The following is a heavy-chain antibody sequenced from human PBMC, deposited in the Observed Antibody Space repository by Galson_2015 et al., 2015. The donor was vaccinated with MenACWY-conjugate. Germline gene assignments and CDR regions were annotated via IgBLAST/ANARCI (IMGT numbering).Heavy chain of an antibody. CDR2: INSRSSTI. CDR3: ARVRSGGYFDS. D-gene: IGHD3-22*01. V-gene: IGHV3-48*01. J-gene: IGHJ4*02. Sequence: SLRLSCAASGFTLSTYRMSWVRQAPGKGLEWVSYINSRSSTISYADSVKGRITISRDNAKNSLYLQVNSLRAEDTAVYYCARVRSGGYFDSWGLGTLVTVSS. CDR1: GFTLSTYR.